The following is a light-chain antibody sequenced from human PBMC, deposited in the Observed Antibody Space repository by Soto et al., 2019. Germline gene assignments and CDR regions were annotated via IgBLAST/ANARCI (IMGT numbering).Light chain of an antibody. V-gene: IGLV2-14*01. J-gene: IGLJ1*01. CDR2: DVS. CDR3: SSYTSSSTYV. Sequence: QSVLTQPASVSGSPGQSIAISCTGTSSDVGGYNYVSWYQQHPSKAPTVMIYDVSNRPSGVSNRFSGSKSGNTASLTISGLQADDEADYYCSSYTSSSTYVFGTGTKLTVL. CDR1: SSDVGGYNY.